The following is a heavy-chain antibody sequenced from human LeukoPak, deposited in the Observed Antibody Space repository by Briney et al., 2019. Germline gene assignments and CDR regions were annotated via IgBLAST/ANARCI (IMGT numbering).Heavy chain of an antibody. Sequence: SGGSLRLSCAASAFTFSSYAMSWVRQAPGKGLEWVSTISGSGGSTYYADSVKGRFTISRDNSKNTLYLQMNSLRAEDTAVFYCAKSRPGGIVITFGGVIAPPDYWGQGTLVTVSS. CDR3: AKSRPGGIVITFGGVIAPPDY. CDR1: AFTFSSYA. CDR2: ISGSGGST. J-gene: IGHJ4*02. D-gene: IGHD3-16*02. V-gene: IGHV3-23*01.